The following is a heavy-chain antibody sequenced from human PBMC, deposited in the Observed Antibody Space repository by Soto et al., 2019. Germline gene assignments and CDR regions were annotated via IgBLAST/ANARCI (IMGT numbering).Heavy chain of an antibody. J-gene: IGHJ2*01. Sequence: GGSLRLSCAASGFTFSTYSMNWVRQAPWKGLEWVSYISSSSSTIYYADSVKGRFTISRDNAKNSLSLQMNSLRDADTAVYYCARANYYGSGSYYNGRWYFDLWGRGTLVTVSS. CDR2: ISSSSSTI. D-gene: IGHD3-10*01. CDR1: GFTFSTYS. CDR3: ARANYYGSGSYYNGRWYFDL. V-gene: IGHV3-48*02.